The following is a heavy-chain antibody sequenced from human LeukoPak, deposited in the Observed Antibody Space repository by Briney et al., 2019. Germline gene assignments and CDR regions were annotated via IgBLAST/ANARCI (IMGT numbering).Heavy chain of an antibody. CDR2: INPGSGGT. Sequence: ASVKVSCKASGYTFTAYYMHWVRQAPGQGLEWMGWINPGSGGTNYAQKFQGRVTMTRDTSINTAYMELSRLSSDDTAVYYCARSSGTYPDFDPWGQGTLVTVSS. V-gene: IGHV1-2*02. J-gene: IGHJ5*02. CDR3: ARSSGTYPDFDP. D-gene: IGHD1-1*01. CDR1: GYTFTAYY.